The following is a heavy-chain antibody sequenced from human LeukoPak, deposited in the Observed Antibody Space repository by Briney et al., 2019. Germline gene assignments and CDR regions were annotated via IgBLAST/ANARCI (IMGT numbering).Heavy chain of an antibody. CDR2: IYYSGTS. Sequence: SETLSLTCTVSGGSISSSSYSWGWIRQPPGKGLEWIGSIYYSGTSYYNPSLKIRVTISVDTSKIQFYLKLSSVAATDTAVYFCARLRFDFWSGFTHPYFDYWGQGTLVTVSS. CDR1: GGSISSSSYS. CDR3: ARLRFDFWSGFTHPYFDY. J-gene: IGHJ4*02. V-gene: IGHV4-39*01. D-gene: IGHD3-3*01.